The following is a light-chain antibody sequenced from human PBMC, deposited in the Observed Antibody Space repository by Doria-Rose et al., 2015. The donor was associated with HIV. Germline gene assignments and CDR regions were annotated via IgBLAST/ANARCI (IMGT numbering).Light chain of an antibody. CDR3: QQYGTSRGT. CDR2: DAS. Sequence: QSPGTLSLSPGERATLSCRASQRVKSSYLAWYQQKPGQAPRLLIYDASSRATDIPDRFSGSRSGTDFTLTISRLEPEDVAVYYCQQYGTSRGTFGQGTRLEIK. CDR1: QRVKSSY. J-gene: IGKJ5*01. V-gene: IGKV3-20*01.